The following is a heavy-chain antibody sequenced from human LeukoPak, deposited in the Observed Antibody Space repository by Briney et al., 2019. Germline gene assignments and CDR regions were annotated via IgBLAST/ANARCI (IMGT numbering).Heavy chain of an antibody. J-gene: IGHJ6*03. D-gene: IGHD3-22*01. Sequence: SETLSLTCTVSGGSISSSSYYWSWIRQPPGKGLEWIGHIYYSGSTNYNPSLKSRVTISVDTSKNQFSLKLRSVTAADTAVYHCAGVGLHSSGYYGHYDYDDYMDVWGKGTTVTVSS. V-gene: IGHV4-61*01. CDR1: GGSISSSSYY. CDR2: IYYSGST. CDR3: AGVGLHSSGYYGHYDYDDYMDV.